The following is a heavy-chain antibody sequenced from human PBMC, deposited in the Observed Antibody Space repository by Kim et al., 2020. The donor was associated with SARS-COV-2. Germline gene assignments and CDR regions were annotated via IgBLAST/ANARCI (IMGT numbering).Heavy chain of an antibody. CDR3: ARDGRFLGTYYFDY. Sequence: AQKFQGRVTITADESTSTAYMGLSSLRSEDTAVYYCARDGRFLGTYYFDYWGQGTLVTVSS. J-gene: IGHJ4*02. V-gene: IGHV1-69*01. D-gene: IGHD3-3*01.